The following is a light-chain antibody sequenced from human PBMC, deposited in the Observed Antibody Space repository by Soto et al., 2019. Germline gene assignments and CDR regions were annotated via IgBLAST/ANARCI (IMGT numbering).Light chain of an antibody. Sequence: EIVLTQSPGTLSLSPGERATLSCRASQSVSSSYLAWYQQKPGQAPRLLIYGASSRATGIPDRFSGSGSGTDFTLTISRLEPEVFAVYYCQQYGSSPPYTFGQGTNLEIK. J-gene: IGKJ2*01. V-gene: IGKV3-20*01. CDR3: QQYGSSPPYT. CDR1: QSVSSSY. CDR2: GAS.